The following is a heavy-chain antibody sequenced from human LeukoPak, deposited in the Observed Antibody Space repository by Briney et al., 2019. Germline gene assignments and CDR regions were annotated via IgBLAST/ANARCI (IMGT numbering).Heavy chain of an antibody. J-gene: IGHJ4*02. V-gene: IGHV3-20*04. Sequence: GGSLRLSCAASGFTFDDYGMSWVRQAPGKGLEWVSGINWNGGSTGYADSVKGRFTISRDNSKNTLYLQMNSLRAEDTAVYYCAKGRSGGSWGYNYFDYWGQGTLVTVSS. D-gene: IGHD2-15*01. CDR3: AKGRSGGSWGYNYFDY. CDR1: GFTFDDYG. CDR2: INWNGGST.